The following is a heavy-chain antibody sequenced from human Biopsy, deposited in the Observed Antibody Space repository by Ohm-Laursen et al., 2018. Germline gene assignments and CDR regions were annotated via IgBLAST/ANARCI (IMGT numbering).Heavy chain of an antibody. V-gene: IGHV4-39*01. D-gene: IGHD5-24*01. J-gene: IGHJ4*02. CDR3: ARHDGNGPFALDS. Sequence: SDTLSLTCPVSGGSISSGSNYWAWIRQPPGKGLEWIGSVYHSGTTYYSPSLKSRVTISVDTSKNQFSLKVTFVTAADTAAYYCARHDGNGPFALDSWGQGTLVTVSS. CDR1: GGSISSGSNY. CDR2: VYHSGTT.